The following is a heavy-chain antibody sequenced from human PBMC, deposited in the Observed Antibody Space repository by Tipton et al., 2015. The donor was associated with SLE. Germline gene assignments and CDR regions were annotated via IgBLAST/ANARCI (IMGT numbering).Heavy chain of an antibody. CDR1: GGSISSPTYY. D-gene: IGHD3-10*01. V-gene: IGHV4-39*07. J-gene: IGHJ6*03. Sequence: TLSLTCTVSGGSISSPTYYWGWVRQPPGKGLEWIGSIYYTGSAYYSPSLKSRVIISVDPSKNQFSLKLGSVTAADTAMYYCARGPGIERNYYYYYYMDVWGKGTTVTVSS. CDR3: ARGPGIERNYYYYYYMDV. CDR2: IYYTGSA.